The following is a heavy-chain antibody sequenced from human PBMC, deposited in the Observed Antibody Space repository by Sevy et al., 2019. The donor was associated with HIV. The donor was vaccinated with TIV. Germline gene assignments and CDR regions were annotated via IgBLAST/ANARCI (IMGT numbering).Heavy chain of an antibody. CDR2: ISSSSSTI. V-gene: IGHV3-48*01. CDR1: GLSLPSFI. D-gene: IGHD1-26*01. Sequence: GGSLRPSCAASGLSLPSFILNWFRRAQGKGREGVSYISSSSSTIYYADSVKGRFTISRDNAKNSLFLQMNSLRAEDTAVYYCARDQPRNSGFDYWGQGTLVTVSS. J-gene: IGHJ4*02. CDR3: ARDQPRNSGFDY.